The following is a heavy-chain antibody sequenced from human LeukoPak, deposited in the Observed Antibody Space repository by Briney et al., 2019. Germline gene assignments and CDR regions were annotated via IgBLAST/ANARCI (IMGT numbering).Heavy chain of an antibody. D-gene: IGHD6-13*01. V-gene: IGHV1-2*02. CDR2: INPDSGAT. CDR1: GYTFTAYY. CDR3: ARDVDATAALDY. J-gene: IGHJ4*02. Sequence: GASVKVSCKASGYTFTAYYMHWVRQAPGQGLEWMGWINPDSGATRYAQNFQGRVTMTRGTSITTAYMELSGLRSDDTAVCYCARDVDATAALDYWGPGTLVTVSS.